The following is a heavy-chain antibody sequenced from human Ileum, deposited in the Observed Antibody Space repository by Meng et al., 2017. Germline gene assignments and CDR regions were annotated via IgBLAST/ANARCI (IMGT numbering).Heavy chain of an antibody. D-gene: IGHD1-1*01. Sequence: VQPVQSVAEVKKPGASVKVSCKAPGYTFTTYGISWVRQAPGQGLEWMGWMNTDKGNTNYAQKFQGRVTMTRDTSTSTAYMELRSLRSDDTAVYYCAREGAYNGGDYWGQGTLVTVSS. CDR1: GYTFTTYG. CDR2: MNTDKGNT. V-gene: IGHV1-18*01. J-gene: IGHJ4*02. CDR3: AREGAYNGGDY.